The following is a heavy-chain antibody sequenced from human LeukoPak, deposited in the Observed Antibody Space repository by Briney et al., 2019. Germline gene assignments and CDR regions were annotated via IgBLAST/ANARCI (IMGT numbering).Heavy chain of an antibody. CDR2: INPHSGAT. V-gene: IGHV1-2*02. Sequence: VASVKVSCKASGYTFTDYYIHWVRQAPGGQGLEWMGWINPHSGATNYAQKFQGRVTMTRDTSISTAYMELSRLRSDDSAVYYCAKDGGIAAGLDYWGQGTLVTVSS. J-gene: IGHJ4*02. CDR3: AKDGGIAAGLDY. CDR1: GYTFTDYY. D-gene: IGHD6-6*01.